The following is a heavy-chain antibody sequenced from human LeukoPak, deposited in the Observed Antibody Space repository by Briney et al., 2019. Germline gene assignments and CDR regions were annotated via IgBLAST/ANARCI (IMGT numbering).Heavy chain of an antibody. Sequence: SETLSLTCTVSGVSISSYYGSWIRQPRGKGLECIGYIFYSWNTIYNPSLRSRVTISADTSKNHFSLRLRSVTAADTAVYYCARLAAISGSDSPDDWGQGTLVTVSS. CDR2: IFYSWNT. D-gene: IGHD1-26*01. CDR3: ARLAAISGSDSPDD. CDR1: GVSISSYY. V-gene: IGHV4-59*08. J-gene: IGHJ4*02.